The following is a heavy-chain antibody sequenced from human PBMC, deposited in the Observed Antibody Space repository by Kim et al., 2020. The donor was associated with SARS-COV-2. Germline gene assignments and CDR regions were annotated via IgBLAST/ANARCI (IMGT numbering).Heavy chain of an antibody. V-gene: IGHV3-13*04. D-gene: IGHD3-10*01. CDR2: IGTAGDT. CDR1: GFTFSSYD. CDR3: ARGFGSFGESIGDYYYGMDV. J-gene: IGHJ6*02. Sequence: GGSLRLSCAASGFTFSSYDMHWVRQATGKGLEWVSSIGTAGDTYYPGSVKGRFTIPRENAQNSLYLQMNSLRAGDTAVYYCARGFGSFGESIGDYYYGMDVWGHGSTVTVSS.